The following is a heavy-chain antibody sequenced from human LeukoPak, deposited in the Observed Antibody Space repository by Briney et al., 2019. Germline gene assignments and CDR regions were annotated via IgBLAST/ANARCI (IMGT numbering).Heavy chain of an antibody. CDR1: GGSISSYY. Sequence: SETLSLTCTVSGGSISSYYWSWIRQPAGKGLEWIGRIYTSGSTNYNPSLKSRVTMSVDTSKNQFSLKLSSVTAADTAVYYCARDYYDSSGYYYYYYMDVWGKGTTVTDSS. V-gene: IGHV4-4*07. J-gene: IGHJ6*03. D-gene: IGHD3-22*01. CDR2: IYTSGST. CDR3: ARDYYDSSGYYYYYYMDV.